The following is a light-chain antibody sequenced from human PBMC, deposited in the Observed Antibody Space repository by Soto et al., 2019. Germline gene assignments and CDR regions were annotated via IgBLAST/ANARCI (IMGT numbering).Light chain of an antibody. CDR2: LEGSGSY. J-gene: IGLJ3*02. CDR1: SGHSSYI. V-gene: IGLV4-60*02. Sequence: QSVLTQSSSASASLGSSVKLTCTLSSGHSSYIIAWHQQQPGKAPRYLMKLEGSGSYNKGSGVPDRFSGSSSGADRYLTISTLQFEDEADYYCETWDSNLRVFRGGTKLTVL. CDR3: ETWDSNLRV.